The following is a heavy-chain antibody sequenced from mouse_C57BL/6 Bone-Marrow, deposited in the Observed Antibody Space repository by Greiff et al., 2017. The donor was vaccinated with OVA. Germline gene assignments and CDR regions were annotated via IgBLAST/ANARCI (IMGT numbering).Heavy chain of an antibody. CDR3: ATDGYYAMDY. Sequence: VQLQQPGAELVKPGASVKLSCKASGYTFTSYWMHWVKQRPGRGLEWIGRFDPNSGGTQYNEKFKSKATLTVDKPSSTAYMQLSSLTSEDSAVYYCATDGYYAMDYWGQGTSVTVSS. CDR2: FDPNSGGT. V-gene: IGHV1-72*01. CDR1: GYTFTSYW. D-gene: IGHD2-3*01. J-gene: IGHJ4*01.